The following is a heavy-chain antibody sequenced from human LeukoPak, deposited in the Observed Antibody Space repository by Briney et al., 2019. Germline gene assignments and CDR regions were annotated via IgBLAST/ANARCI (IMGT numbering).Heavy chain of an antibody. CDR2: INHSGST. D-gene: IGHD6-13*01. CDR1: GGSFSGYY. CDR3: ERSAAAGVRGVGY. J-gene: IGHJ4*02. Sequence: PSETLSLTCAGYGGSFSGYYWSWIRQPPGKGREWIGEINHSGSTNYNPSLKSRVTISVDTSKNQFSLKLSSVTDADTAVYYCERSAAAGVRGVGYWGQGTLVTVSS. V-gene: IGHV4-34*01.